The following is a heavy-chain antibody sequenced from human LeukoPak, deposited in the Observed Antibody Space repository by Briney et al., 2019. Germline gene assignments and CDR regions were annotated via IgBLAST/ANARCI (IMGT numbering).Heavy chain of an antibody. Sequence: GASVKVSCKASGYTFTGYYMHWVRQAPGQGLEWMGWINPNSGGTNYAQKFQGRVTMTRDTSISTAYMELSRLRSDDTAVYYCARDYYGSGRWFDPWGQGTPVTVSS. CDR1: GYTFTGYY. J-gene: IGHJ5*02. D-gene: IGHD3-10*01. V-gene: IGHV1-2*02. CDR3: ARDYYGSGRWFDP. CDR2: INPNSGGT.